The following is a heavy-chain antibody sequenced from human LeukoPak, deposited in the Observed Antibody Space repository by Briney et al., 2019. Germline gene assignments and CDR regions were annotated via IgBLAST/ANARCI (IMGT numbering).Heavy chain of an antibody. CDR1: GFTLSNAW. J-gene: IGHJ4*02. CDR2: IKTKTEGGTT. CDR3: TIDSNSGWSGY. V-gene: IGHV3-15*01. Sequence: GGSLRLSCAGSGFTLSNAWLSWVRRAPGKGLEWFGRIKTKTEGGTTEYPAPVKGRFTVSRDDSKDTVFLQMNSLKSEDTAVYYCTIDSNSGWSGYWGQGTLVTVSS. D-gene: IGHD6-19*01.